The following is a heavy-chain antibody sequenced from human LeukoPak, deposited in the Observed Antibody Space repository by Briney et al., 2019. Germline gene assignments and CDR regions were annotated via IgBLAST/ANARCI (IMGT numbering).Heavy chain of an antibody. CDR1: GYTFNTYA. CDR3: AKAGLSRFDY. Sequence: GGSLRLSCAASGYTFNTYAMSWVRQAPGKGLEWVSVISGRDGSTYYADSVKGRFIISRDNSKNTLYLLMNSLRAEDTAVYYCAKAGLSRFDYWGQGTLVTVSS. J-gene: IGHJ4*02. CDR2: ISGRDGST. V-gene: IGHV3-23*01.